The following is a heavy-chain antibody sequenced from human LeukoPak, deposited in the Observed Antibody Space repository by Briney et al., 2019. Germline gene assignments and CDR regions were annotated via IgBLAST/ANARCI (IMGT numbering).Heavy chain of an antibody. J-gene: IGHJ3*02. V-gene: IGHV3-23*01. D-gene: IGHD3-22*01. CDR1: GFTFSSYA. CDR3: AKTGLNYYDSSGYPTDAFDI. Sequence: GGSLRLSCAASGFTFSSYAMSWVRQAPGKGLEWVSAISGSGGSTYYADSVKGRFTISRDNSKNTLYLQMNSLRAEDTAVYYCAKTGLNYYDSSGYPTDAFDIWGQGTMVTVSS. CDR2: ISGSGGST.